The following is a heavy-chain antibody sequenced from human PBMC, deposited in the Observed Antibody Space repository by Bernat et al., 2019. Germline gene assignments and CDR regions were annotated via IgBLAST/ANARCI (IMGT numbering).Heavy chain of an antibody. CDR3: ARGQPTHWNFDY. V-gene: IGHV3-30-3*01. J-gene: IGHJ4*02. Sequence: QVQLVESGGGVVQPGWSLRLSCAASGFTFSSYAIHWVRQAPGKGLEWVAIISHDGTKENYADSVEGGITSSRDKPKKRLYLQMNSLRAEDTALYYCARGQPTHWNFDYWGQGTLVTVSS. CDR2: ISHDGTKE. CDR1: GFTFSSYA. D-gene: IGHD1-1*01.